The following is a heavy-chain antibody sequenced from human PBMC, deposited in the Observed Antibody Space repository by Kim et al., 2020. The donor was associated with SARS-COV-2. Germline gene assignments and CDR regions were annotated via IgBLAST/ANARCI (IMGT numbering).Heavy chain of an antibody. Sequence: SETLSLTCAVSGGSISSSNWWSWVRQPPGAGLEWIGAIYHSGSTNYNPSLKGRVTISVGKAKKQFSLKLSSVTAAEPAVYYCSRWAPYCSSTSCYCFDYWGQGTLVTVSS. CDR1: GGSISSSNW. J-gene: IGHJ4*02. CDR2: IYHSGST. D-gene: IGHD2-2*01. V-gene: IGHV4-4*02. CDR3: SRWAPYCSSTSCYCFDY.